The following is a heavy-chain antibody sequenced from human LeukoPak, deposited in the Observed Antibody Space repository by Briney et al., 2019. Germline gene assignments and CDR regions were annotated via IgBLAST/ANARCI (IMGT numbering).Heavy chain of an antibody. V-gene: IGHV4-59*01. D-gene: IGHD1-1*01. CDR2: IFYSGST. CDR1: GGSINFFY. Sequence: PSETLSLTCTVSGGSINFFYWSWIRQPPGKGLEWIGHIFYSGSTKYNPSLKSRVTISVDTSKNQLSLKLSSVTAADTALYACARVRNNWNDGVGSRWYMDVRGKGTTVTISS. CDR3: ARVRNNWNDGVGSRWYMDV. J-gene: IGHJ6*03.